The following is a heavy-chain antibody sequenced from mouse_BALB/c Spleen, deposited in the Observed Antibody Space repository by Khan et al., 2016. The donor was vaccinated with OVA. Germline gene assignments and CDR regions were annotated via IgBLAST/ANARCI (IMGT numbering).Heavy chain of an antibody. CDR3: AKDPPYYAMDY. Sequence: VQLQESGPGLVAPSPSLSITCTASGFSLADSAISWIRQPPEKGLEWLGVICGGGGKYYNYALKSRLSISKDNSSSQAFLKMNSLQTDDTDMYDCAKDPPYYAMDYWGQGTSVTVSS. J-gene: IGHJ4*01. CDR2: ICGGGGK. V-gene: IGHV2-6-5*01. CDR1: GFSLADSA.